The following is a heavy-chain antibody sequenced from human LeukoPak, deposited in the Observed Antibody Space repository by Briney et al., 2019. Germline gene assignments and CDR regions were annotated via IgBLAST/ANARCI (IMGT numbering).Heavy chain of an antibody. V-gene: IGHV1-2*02. CDR3: ARTYCSSTSCPRGWFDP. CDR2: INPNSGGT. CDR1: GYTFTGYY. D-gene: IGHD2-2*01. Sequence: GASVKVSCKASGYTFTGYYMHWVRQAPGQGLEWMGWINPNSGGTNYAQKFQGRVTTTRDTSISTAYMELSRLRSDDTAVYYCARTYCSSTSCPRGWFDPWGQGTLVTVSS. J-gene: IGHJ5*02.